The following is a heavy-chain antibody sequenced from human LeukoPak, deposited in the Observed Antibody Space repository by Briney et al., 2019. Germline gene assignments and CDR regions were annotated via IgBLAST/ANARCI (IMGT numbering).Heavy chain of an antibody. CDR1: GFTFSNAW. Sequence: GGSLRLSCAASGFTFSNAWMSWVRQAPGRGLEWVGRIKRKGDDGTIDYAAPVKGRLSVSRDDSKNMLYLQMNSLKSGDTAVYYCTAGTGRSDFDYWGQGTLVTVSS. V-gene: IGHV3-15*01. CDR3: TAGTGRSDFDY. J-gene: IGHJ4*02. D-gene: IGHD3/OR15-3a*01. CDR2: IKRKGDDGTI.